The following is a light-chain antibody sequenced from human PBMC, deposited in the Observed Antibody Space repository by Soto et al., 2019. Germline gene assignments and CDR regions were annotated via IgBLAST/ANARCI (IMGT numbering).Light chain of an antibody. CDR3: HQYDDWPPGGT. CDR2: GAS. J-gene: IGKJ1*01. Sequence: EVVMTQSPTTLSVSPGGRVTLSCRTSQSVGSDLAWYQKKPGQAPRLLIYGASTRATGIPARFSGSGSGTEFTLTISSLQSEDFAVYYCHQYDDWPPGGTFGQGTKVEIK. CDR1: QSVGSD. V-gene: IGKV3-15*01.